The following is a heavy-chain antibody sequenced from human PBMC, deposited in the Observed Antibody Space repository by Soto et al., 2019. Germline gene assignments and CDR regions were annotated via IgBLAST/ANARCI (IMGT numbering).Heavy chain of an antibody. V-gene: IGHV4-59*11. D-gene: IGHD2-15*01. J-gene: IGHJ5*02. CDR2: VYYSGST. CDR3: AQISCRGGRCYFPAANWFDP. Sequence: QVQLQESGPGLVKPSGTLSLTCTVSGGSISTHYWSWIRKPPGKGLEHIGTVYYSGSTNYNPSFQGRVSILVDTSTSPFSLTLTSVTAADTAIYYCAQISCRGGRCYFPAANWFDPWGQGILVTVSS. CDR1: GGSISTHY.